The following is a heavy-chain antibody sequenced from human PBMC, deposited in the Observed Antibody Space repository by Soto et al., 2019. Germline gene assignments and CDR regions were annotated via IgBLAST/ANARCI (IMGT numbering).Heavy chain of an antibody. V-gene: IGHV3-23*01. CDR1: GFTFSSYA. Sequence: GGSLRLSCAASGFTFSSYAMSWVRQAPGKGLEWVSAISGSGGSTYYADSVKGRFTISRDNSKNTLYLQMNSLRAEDTAVYYCAKDAGYCSSTSCYLFDYWGQGTLVTVSS. CDR2: ISGSGGST. CDR3: AKDAGYCSSTSCYLFDY. D-gene: IGHD2-2*01. J-gene: IGHJ4*02.